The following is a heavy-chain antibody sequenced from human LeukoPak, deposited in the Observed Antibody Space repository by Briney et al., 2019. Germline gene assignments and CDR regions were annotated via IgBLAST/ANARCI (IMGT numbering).Heavy chain of an antibody. J-gene: IGHJ6*03. V-gene: IGHV3-9*01. CDR1: GFTFDDYA. CDR2: ISWNSGSI. Sequence: SLRLSCAASGFTFDDYAMHWVRQAPGKGLEWVSGISWNSGSIGSAGAVKGRFTISRDNAKNSLYLQMNSLRAEDTALYYCAKDLRGYYYYMDVWGKGTTVTVS. CDR3: AKDLRGYYYYMDV.